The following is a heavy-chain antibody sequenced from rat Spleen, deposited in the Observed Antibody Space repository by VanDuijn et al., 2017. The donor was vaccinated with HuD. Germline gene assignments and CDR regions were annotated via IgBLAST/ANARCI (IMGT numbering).Heavy chain of an antibody. CDR2: IWGDGST. Sequence: QVQMKETGPGLVQTTQTLSVTCTVSGFSLTSYGVHWVRQAPGKGLEWMGIIWGDGSTDYNSALKSRLSISRDTSKSQVFLTMSSLQTDDTAVYYCAVSTVALWGQGVMVTVSS. V-gene: IGHV2-77*01. CDR3: AVSTVAL. CDR1: GFSLTSYG. D-gene: IGHD1-8*01. J-gene: IGHJ2*01.